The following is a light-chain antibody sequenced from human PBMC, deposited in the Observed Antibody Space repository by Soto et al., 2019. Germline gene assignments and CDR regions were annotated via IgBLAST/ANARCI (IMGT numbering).Light chain of an antibody. CDR2: SNN. CDR1: SSNIGSNT. V-gene: IGLV1-44*01. Sequence: QSVLTQPPSASGTPGQRVTISCSGSSSNIGSNTVNWYQQLPGTAPKLLIYSNNQRPSAVPDRFSGSKSGTSASLAISGLQSEDEAAYYCAAWDDSLNGYNYVFGTGTKVTVL. CDR3: AAWDDSLNGYNYV. J-gene: IGLJ1*01.